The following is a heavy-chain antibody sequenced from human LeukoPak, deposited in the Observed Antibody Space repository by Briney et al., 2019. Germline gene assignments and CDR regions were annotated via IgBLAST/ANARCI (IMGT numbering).Heavy chain of an antibody. CDR3: ARGAVITMVRGPRGYYYYMDV. J-gene: IGHJ6*03. D-gene: IGHD3-10*01. CDR2: IYYSGST. CDR1: GYSISSGYY. Sequence: KPSETLSLTCTVSGYSISSGYYWGWIRQPPGKGLEWIGYIYYSGSTNYNPSLKSRVTISVDTSKNQFSLKLSTVTAADTAVYYCARGAVITMVRGPRGYYYYMDVWGKGTTVTVSS. V-gene: IGHV4-38-2*02.